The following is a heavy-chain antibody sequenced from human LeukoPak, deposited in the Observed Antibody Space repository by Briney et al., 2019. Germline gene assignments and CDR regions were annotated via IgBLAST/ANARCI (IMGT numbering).Heavy chain of an antibody. CDR3: ATPPFYYDSSGYPPPAGAFDI. J-gene: IGHJ3*02. V-gene: IGHV1-24*01. Sequence: ASVKVSCKVSGYTHTELSMHWVRQAPGKGLEWMGGFDPEDGETIYAQKFQVRVTMTEDTSTDTAYMELSSLRSEDTAVYYCATPPFYYDSSGYPPPAGAFDIWGQGTMVTVSS. D-gene: IGHD3-22*01. CDR1: GYTHTELS. CDR2: FDPEDGET.